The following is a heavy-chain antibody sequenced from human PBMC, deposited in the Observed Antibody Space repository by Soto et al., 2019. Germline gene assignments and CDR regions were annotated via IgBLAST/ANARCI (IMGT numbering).Heavy chain of an antibody. V-gene: IGHV1-69*13. CDR2: ITPISDSA. Sequence: SVKVSCKVSGGSFHSSAINWLRQAPGQGLEWMGGITPISDSANYAQNFQGRVTITADVYTTTAYMEVNSLTSDDTAVYYCARGDYGTGGYPFPYFDYWGQGTLVTVSS. CDR3: ARGDYGTGGYPFPYFDY. CDR1: GGSFHSSA. D-gene: IGHD2-8*02. J-gene: IGHJ4*02.